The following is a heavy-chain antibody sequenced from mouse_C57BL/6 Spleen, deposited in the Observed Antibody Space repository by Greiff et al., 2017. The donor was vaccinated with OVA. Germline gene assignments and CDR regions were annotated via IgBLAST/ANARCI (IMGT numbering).Heavy chain of an antibody. J-gene: IGHJ4*01. CDR1: GYSITRGYY. CDR2: ISYDGSN. V-gene: IGHV3-6*01. CDR3: ARGNREYAMDY. Sequence: EVQVVESGPGLVKPSQSLSLTCSVTGYSITRGYYWNWIRQFPGNKLEWMGYISYDGSNNYNPSLKNRISITRDTSNNQFFLKLNSGTTEDTATYYCARGNREYAMDYWGQGTSVTVSS.